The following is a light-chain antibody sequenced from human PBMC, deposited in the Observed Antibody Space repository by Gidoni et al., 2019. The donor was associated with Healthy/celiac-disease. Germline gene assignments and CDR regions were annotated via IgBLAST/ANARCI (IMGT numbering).Light chain of an antibody. CDR3: QAWDSSPVV. CDR2: QES. V-gene: IGLV3-1*01. CDR1: KLGDKY. Sequence: SYELTQPPPVSVSPGQTASITCSGDKLGDKYACWYQQKPGQSPVLVIYQESKRPSGIPERFSGSNSGNTATLTISGTQAMDEADYYCQAWDSSPVVFGGGTKLTVL. J-gene: IGLJ2*01.